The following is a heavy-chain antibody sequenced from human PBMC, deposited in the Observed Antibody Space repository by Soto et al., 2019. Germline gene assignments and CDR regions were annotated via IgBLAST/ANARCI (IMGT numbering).Heavy chain of an antibody. V-gene: IGHV4-4*02. Sequence: QVQLQEAGPGLVKPSGTLSLSCAVSGGSITNTKWWTWVRQAPGKGLEWIGETTRSEVPTSNPSLKARVAVSLETSNDPFSLRLSSVPAADTAVYYCATQTISSTWDVWGQGTTVTVS. CDR1: GGSITNTKW. D-gene: IGHD1-1*01. J-gene: IGHJ6*01. CDR3: ATQTISSTWDV. CDR2: TTRSEVP.